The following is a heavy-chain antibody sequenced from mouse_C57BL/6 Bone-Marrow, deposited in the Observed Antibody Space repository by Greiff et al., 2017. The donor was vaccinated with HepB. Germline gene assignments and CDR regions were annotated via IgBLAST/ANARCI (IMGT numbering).Heavy chain of an antibody. J-gene: IGHJ2*01. D-gene: IGHD2-4*01. V-gene: IGHV2-2*01. Sequence: VKLMESGPGLVQPSQSLSITCTVSGFSLTSYGVHWVRQSPGKGLEWLGVIWSGRSTDYNAAFISRLSISKDNSKSQVFFKMNSLQADDTAIYYCARSEITTDFDYWGQGTTLTVSS. CDR3: ARSEITTDFDY. CDR2: IWSGRST. CDR1: GFSLTSYG.